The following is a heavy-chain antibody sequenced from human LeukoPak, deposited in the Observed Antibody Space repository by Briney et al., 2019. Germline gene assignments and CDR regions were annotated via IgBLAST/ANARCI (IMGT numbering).Heavy chain of an antibody. CDR2: ISPHSGGT. J-gene: IGHJ5*02. Sequence: GASVKVSCKASGGTFSSYAISWVRQAPGQGLEWMGWISPHSGGTHYAQNFQGRVTMTRDTSISTAYMELSRLRSDDTAVYYCARVEYSSSTPDNWFDPWGQGTLVTVSS. V-gene: IGHV1-2*02. D-gene: IGHD6-6*01. CDR3: ARVEYSSSTPDNWFDP. CDR1: GGTFSSYA.